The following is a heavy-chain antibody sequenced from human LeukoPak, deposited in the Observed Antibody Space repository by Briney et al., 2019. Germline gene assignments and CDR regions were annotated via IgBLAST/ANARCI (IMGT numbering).Heavy chain of an antibody. CDR1: GGSISSGGYY. CDR3: ARPSITYYYDSSGPYFDY. V-gene: IGHV4-31*03. CDR2: IYYSGST. Sequence: SETLSLTCTVSGGSISSGGYYWSWIRQHPGKGLEWIGYIYYSGSTYYNPSLKSRVTISVDTSKNQFSLKLSSVTAADTAVYYCARPSITYYYDSSGPYFDYWGQGTLVTVSS. J-gene: IGHJ4*02. D-gene: IGHD3-22*01.